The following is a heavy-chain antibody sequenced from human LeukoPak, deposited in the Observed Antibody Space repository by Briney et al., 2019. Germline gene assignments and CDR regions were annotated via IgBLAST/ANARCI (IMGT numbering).Heavy chain of an antibody. Sequence: ASVKVSCKVSGYTLTELSMHWVRQAPGKGLEWMGGFDPEDGETICAQKFQGRVTMTEDTSTDTAYMELSSLRSEDTAVYYCATSLLWFGELSPPFDYWGQGTLVTVSS. CDR3: ATSLLWFGELSPPFDY. V-gene: IGHV1-24*01. CDR1: GYTLTELS. J-gene: IGHJ4*02. CDR2: FDPEDGET. D-gene: IGHD3-10*01.